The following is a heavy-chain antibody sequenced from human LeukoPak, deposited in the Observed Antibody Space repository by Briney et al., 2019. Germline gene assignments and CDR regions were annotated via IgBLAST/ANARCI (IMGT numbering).Heavy chain of an antibody. V-gene: IGHV3-7*01. J-gene: IGHJ6*03. CDR2: IKQDGSEK. D-gene: IGHD3-3*01. Sequence: GSLRLSCAASGFTFSSYWMSWVRQAPGKGLEWVGNIKQDGSEKYYVDSVKGRFTISRDNAKNSLYLQMNSLRAEDTAVYYCASFTIFGQYYYYYYMDVWGKGTTVTVSS. CDR1: GFTFSSYW. CDR3: ASFTIFGQYYYYYYMDV.